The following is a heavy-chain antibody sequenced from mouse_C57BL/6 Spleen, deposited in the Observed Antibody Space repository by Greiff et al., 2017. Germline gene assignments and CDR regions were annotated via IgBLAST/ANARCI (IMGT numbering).Heavy chain of an antibody. CDR2: ISYSGST. CDR3: ARGGGLYSNCVWFAY. D-gene: IGHD2-5*01. J-gene: IGHJ3*01. CDR1: GYSITSGYD. Sequence: EVMLVESGPGMVKPSQSLSLTCTVTGYSITSGYDWHWIRHFPGNKLEWMGYISYSGSTNYNPSLKSRISITHDTSKNHFFLKLNSVTTEDTATYDCARGGGLYSNCVWFAYWGQGTLVTVSA. V-gene: IGHV3-1*01.